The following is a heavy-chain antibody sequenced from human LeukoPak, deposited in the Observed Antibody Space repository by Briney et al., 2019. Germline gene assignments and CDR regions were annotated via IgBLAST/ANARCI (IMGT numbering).Heavy chain of an antibody. D-gene: IGHD5-12*01. Sequence: SATLSLTCTVSGGSISSYHWSWIRQPAGKGLEWIGRIYTSGSTNYNPSLKSRVTMSVDTSKNQFSLKLSSVTAADTAVYYCARESAGYGPFDYWGQGTLVTVSS. CDR3: ARESAGYGPFDY. CDR2: IYTSGST. J-gene: IGHJ4*02. CDR1: GGSISSYH. V-gene: IGHV4-4*07.